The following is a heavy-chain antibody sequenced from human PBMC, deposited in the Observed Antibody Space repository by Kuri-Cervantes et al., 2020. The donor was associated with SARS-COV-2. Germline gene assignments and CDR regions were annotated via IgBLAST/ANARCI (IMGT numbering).Heavy chain of an antibody. V-gene: IGHV4-61*02. Sequence: SETLFLTCTVSGGSISSGSYYWSWIRQPAGKGLEWIGRIYTSGSTNYNPSLKSRVTISVDTSKNQFSLKLSSVTAADTAVYYCARGYYDFWSGYYNFDYWGQGTLVTVSS. CDR1: GGSISSGSYY. CDR3: ARGYYDFWSGYYNFDY. J-gene: IGHJ4*02. D-gene: IGHD3-3*01. CDR2: IYTSGST.